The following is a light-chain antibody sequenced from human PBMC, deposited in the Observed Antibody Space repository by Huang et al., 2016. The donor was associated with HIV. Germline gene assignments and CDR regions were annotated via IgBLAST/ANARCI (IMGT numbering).Light chain of an antibody. J-gene: IGKJ4*01. CDR1: QSLLHSNGYNC. V-gene: IGKV2-28*01. CDR3: MQALQTPPT. Sequence: DIVMTQSPLSLPVTPGEPASNYCRSSQSLLHSNGYNCLDWYLQKPGPSPQLLIYLGSNRASGVPDRFSGSGSGTDFTLKISRVEAEDVGVYYCMQALQTPPTFGGGTKVEIK. CDR2: LGS.